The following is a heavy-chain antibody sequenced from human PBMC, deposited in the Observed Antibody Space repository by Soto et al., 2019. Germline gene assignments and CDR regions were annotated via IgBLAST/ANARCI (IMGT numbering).Heavy chain of an antibody. CDR1: GFTFSSYG. D-gene: IGHD6-19*01. CDR3: AKDYFENLGQWLVRGLDY. J-gene: IGHJ4*02. CDR2: ISYDGSNK. Sequence: QVQLVESGGGVVQPGRSLRLSCAGSGFTFSSYGMHWVRQAPGKGLEWVAVISYDGSNKYYADSVKGRFTISRDNSKNTLYMQMSILRAEYTTVYYFAKDYFENLGQWLVRGLDYWGQGTLVTVSS. V-gene: IGHV3-30*18.